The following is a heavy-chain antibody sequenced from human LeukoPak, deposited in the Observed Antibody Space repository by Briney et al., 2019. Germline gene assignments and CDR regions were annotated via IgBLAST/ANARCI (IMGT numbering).Heavy chain of an antibody. CDR1: GFTFSKAW. Sequence: GESLRLSCAASGFTFSKAWMSWVRQAPGKGLEWVACIMEDGSVQKYVDSVRGRFTISRDNARNSLYLQMNSLRVEDTAVYYCAKDRVGGALEFWGQGTLAIVSS. CDR3: AKDRVGGALEF. D-gene: IGHD2-21*01. CDR2: IMEDGSVQ. V-gene: IGHV3-7*01. J-gene: IGHJ4*02.